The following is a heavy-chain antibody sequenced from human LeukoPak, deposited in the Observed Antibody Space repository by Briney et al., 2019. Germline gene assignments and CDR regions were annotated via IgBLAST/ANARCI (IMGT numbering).Heavy chain of an antibody. CDR2: ISYSGDT. CDR1: NFSISSGYY. Sequence: PSETLSLTCRVSNFSISSGYYWDWIRQPPGKGLEWIGRISYSGDTYYNPSLEGRVTISVQTSKNQFSLKLSSVTAADTAVFYCAREGGSTVTDYYFDYWGQGTLVVVSS. CDR3: AREGGSTVTDYYFDY. V-gene: IGHV4-38-2*02. J-gene: IGHJ4*02. D-gene: IGHD4-17*01.